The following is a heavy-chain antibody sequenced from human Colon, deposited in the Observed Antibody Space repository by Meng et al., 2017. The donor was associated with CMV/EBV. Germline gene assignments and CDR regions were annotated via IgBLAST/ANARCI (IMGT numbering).Heavy chain of an antibody. J-gene: IGHJ4*02. CDR3: AMNNQFDWLLYFDY. D-gene: IGHD3-9*01. Sequence: ASGYPFTAYYMHWVRQAPGQGLEWMGWIDPKSGGTNYAQKFQGRVTMTRDTSISTVYMELSSLRSDDTALYYCAMNNQFDWLLYFDYWGQGTLVTVSS. CDR2: IDPKSGGT. CDR1: GYPFTAYY. V-gene: IGHV1-2*02.